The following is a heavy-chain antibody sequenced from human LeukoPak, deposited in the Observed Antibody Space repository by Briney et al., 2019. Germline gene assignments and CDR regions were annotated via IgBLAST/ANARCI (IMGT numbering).Heavy chain of an antibody. CDR3: AKALAAAGGGYFDY. V-gene: IGHV3-30*18. J-gene: IGHJ4*02. CDR2: ISYDGSNK. D-gene: IGHD6-13*01. CDR1: GFTFSSYG. Sequence: GASLRLSCAAFGFTFSSYGMHWVRQAPGNGLEWVAVISYDGSNKYYADSVKGRFTISRDNSKNTLYLQMNSLRAEDTAVYYCAKALAAAGGGYFDYWGQGTLVTVS.